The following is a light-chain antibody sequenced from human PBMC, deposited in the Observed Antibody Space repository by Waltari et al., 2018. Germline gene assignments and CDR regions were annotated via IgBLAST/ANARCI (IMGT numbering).Light chain of an antibody. CDR1: NSYVGHYNL. CDR3: CSYAGSTTGL. CDR2: EVN. J-gene: IGLJ2*01. V-gene: IGLV2-23*02. Sequence: QSALTQPASVSGSPGQSIPISCTGRNSYVGHYNLVSWYQQHPAKAPKLLLYEVNQRPAAISSRFSGSNTGITASLTISGLQAEDEADFYCCSYAGSTTGLFGGGTRLTVL.